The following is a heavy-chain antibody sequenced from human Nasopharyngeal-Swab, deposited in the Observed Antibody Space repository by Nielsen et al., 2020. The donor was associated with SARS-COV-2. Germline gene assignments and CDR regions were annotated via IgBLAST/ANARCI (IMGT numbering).Heavy chain of an antibody. V-gene: IGHV3-48*03. J-gene: IGHJ4*02. CDR3: ARVGLHYYDSSGPFDY. Sequence: GESLKISCAASGFTFSSYEMNWVRQAPGKGLEWVSYISSRGSTIYYADSVKGRFTISRDNAKNSLYLQMNSLRAEDTAVYYCARVGLHYYDSSGPFDYWGQGTLVTVSS. D-gene: IGHD3-22*01. CDR2: ISSRGSTI. CDR1: GFTFSSYE.